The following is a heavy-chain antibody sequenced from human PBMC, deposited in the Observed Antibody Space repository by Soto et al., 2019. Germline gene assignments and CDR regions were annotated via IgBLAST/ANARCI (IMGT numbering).Heavy chain of an antibody. D-gene: IGHD4-17*01. CDR1: GFTFSSYA. CDR3: AKDIPASDYGDDGGPLLTDNWFDP. Sequence: EVQLLESGGVLVQPGGSLRLSCAASGFTFSSYAMSWVRQAPGKGLEWVSAISGSGGSTYYADSVKGRFTISRDDSKNTLYLQMNSLRAEDTAVYYCAKDIPASDYGDDGGPLLTDNWFDPWGQGTLVTVSS. CDR2: ISGSGGST. J-gene: IGHJ5*02. V-gene: IGHV3-23*01.